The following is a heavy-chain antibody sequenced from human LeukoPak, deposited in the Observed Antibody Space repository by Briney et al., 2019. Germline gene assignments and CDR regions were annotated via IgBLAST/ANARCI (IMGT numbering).Heavy chain of an antibody. J-gene: IGHJ4*02. Sequence: GGSLRLSCAASGFPFSSYAMNWVRQAQGKGLEWVSATSSSGGSTYYADSVKGRFTISRDNSKNPLYLQMNSLRAEDTAVYYCAKVSTVPAAVYFDYWGQGTLVTVSS. CDR3: AKVSTVPAAVYFDY. V-gene: IGHV3-23*01. CDR2: TSSSGGST. CDR1: GFPFSSYA. D-gene: IGHD2-2*01.